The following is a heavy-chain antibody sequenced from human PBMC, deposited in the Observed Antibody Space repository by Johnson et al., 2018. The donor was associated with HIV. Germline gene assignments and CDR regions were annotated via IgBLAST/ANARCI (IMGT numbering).Heavy chain of an antibody. D-gene: IGHD6-13*01. CDR1: GFTFDDYG. CDR3: AKPAAAARDAFDI. CDR2: LRSKTAGGTT. J-gene: IGHJ3*02. V-gene: IGHV3-15*01. Sequence: VKLVESGGGVVRPGGSLRLSCAASGFTFDDYGMSWVRQPPGKGLEWVGRLRSKTAGGTTDYAAPVKGRFTISRDNSKNTLYLQMSSLRAEDTAVYYCAKPAAAARDAFDIWGQGTMVTVSS.